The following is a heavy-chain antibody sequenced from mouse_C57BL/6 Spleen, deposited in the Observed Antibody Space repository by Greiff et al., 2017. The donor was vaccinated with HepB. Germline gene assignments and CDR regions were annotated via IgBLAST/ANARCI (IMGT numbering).Heavy chain of an antibody. CDR2: ISDGGSYT. CDR3: ARRDSNYWYFDV. V-gene: IGHV5-4*01. D-gene: IGHD2-5*01. Sequence: EVQLQESGGGLVKPGGSLKLSCAASGFTFSSYAMSWVRQTPEKRLEWVATISDGGSYTYYPDNVKGRFTISRDNAKNNLYLQMSHLKSEDTAMYYCARRDSNYWYFDVWGTGTTVTVSS. CDR1: GFTFSSYA. J-gene: IGHJ1*03.